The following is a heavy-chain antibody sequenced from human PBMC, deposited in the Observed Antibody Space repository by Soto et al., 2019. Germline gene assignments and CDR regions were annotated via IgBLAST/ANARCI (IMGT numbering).Heavy chain of an antibody. D-gene: IGHD6-19*01. J-gene: IGHJ4*02. CDR3: ARLSKGLQWLAYFDY. V-gene: IGHV4-4*07. Sequence: QVQLQESGPGLVKPSETLSLTCTVSGGSISSYYWSWIRQPAGKGLEWIGRVYTSGSTNYNPSLKSRVTMSVDTSKNQFSLKLSSVTAADTAVYYCARLSKGLQWLAYFDYWGQGTLVTVSS. CDR2: VYTSGST. CDR1: GGSISSYY.